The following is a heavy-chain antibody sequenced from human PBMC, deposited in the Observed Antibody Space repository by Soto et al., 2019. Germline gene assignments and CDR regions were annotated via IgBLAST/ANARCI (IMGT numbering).Heavy chain of an antibody. CDR2: IHNGRST. D-gene: IGHD1-7*01. Sequence: QVQLQESGPGLVKPSETLSLTCTVSGDSLTRNYWSWIRQPPGKGLEWLAYIHNGRSTNYHPTLMSRVYIAPDTSKSPFSLTLNSVTAADPAVYYGAGTLSGGFDYWCQGTLVTVSS. V-gene: IGHV4-59*01. J-gene: IGHJ4*02. CDR3: AGTLSGGFDY. CDR1: GDSLTRNY.